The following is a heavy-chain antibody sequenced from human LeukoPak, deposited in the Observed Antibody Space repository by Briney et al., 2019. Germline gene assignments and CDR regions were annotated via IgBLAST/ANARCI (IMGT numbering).Heavy chain of an antibody. CDR1: GFNFDNFA. J-gene: IGHJ5*02. CDR2: ISSSSYI. Sequence: PGKSLTLSCVVSGFNFDNFAMHWVRQPLGKGLEWVSSISSSSYIYYADSVKGRFTISRDNAKNSLYLQMNSLRAEDTAVYYCAKDASIASAGPHNWFDPWGQGTLVTVSS. D-gene: IGHD6-13*01. CDR3: AKDASIASAGPHNWFDP. V-gene: IGHV3-21*01.